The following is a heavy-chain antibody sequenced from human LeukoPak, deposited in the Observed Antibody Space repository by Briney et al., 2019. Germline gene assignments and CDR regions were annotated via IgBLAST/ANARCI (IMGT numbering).Heavy chain of an antibody. D-gene: IGHD3-22*01. CDR1: GFTFDDYA. CDR2: ISWNSGII. J-gene: IGHJ4*02. CDR3: AKDHRPYYDSSGYYDY. Sequence: GGSLRLSCAASGFTFDDYAMHWVRQVPGKGLEWDSGISWNSGIIGYADSVKGRFTISRDNAKNSLYLQMNSLRAEDMALYYCAKDHRPYYDSSGYYDYWGQGTLVTVSS. V-gene: IGHV3-9*03.